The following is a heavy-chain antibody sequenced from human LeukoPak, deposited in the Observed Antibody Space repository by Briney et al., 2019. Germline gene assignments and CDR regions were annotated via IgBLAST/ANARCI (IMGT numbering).Heavy chain of an antibody. CDR1: GFTFSSYA. V-gene: IGHV3-30*04. J-gene: IGHJ4*02. CDR2: ISYVGSNK. D-gene: IGHD3-10*01. CDR3: ARDSTLWFGEGYFDY. Sequence: TGGSLRLSCAASGFTFSSYAMHWVRQAPGKGLEWVAVISYVGSNKYYADSVKGRFTISRDNSKNTLYLQMSSLRAEDTAVYYCARDSTLWFGEGYFDYWGQGTLVTVSS.